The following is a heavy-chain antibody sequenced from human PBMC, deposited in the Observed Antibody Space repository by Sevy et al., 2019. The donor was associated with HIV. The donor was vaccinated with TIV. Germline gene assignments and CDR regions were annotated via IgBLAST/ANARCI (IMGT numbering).Heavy chain of an antibody. CDR2: INAGNGNT. CDR3: AKDAGGGSSYFDY. Sequence: ASVKVSCKASGYSFTYSAMQWVCQAPGQGLEWMGWINAGNGNTKYSQKFKGRVTITRDTSARTAYLELSSLRPEDTAVYYCAKDAGGGSSYFDYWGQGTLVTVSS. J-gene: IGHJ4*02. CDR1: GYSFTYSA. D-gene: IGHD2-15*01. V-gene: IGHV1-3*01.